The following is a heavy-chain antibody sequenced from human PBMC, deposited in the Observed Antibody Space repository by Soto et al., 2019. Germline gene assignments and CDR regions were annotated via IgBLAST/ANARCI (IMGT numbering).Heavy chain of an antibody. CDR1: GYTFTNYY. V-gene: IGHV1-46*01. D-gene: IGHD3-10*01. CDR3: ARDQSVLLWFGEFPHYYYYYGMDL. J-gene: IGHJ6*02. Sequence: QVQLVQSGAEVKKPGTSVKVSCKASGYTFTNYYIHWVRQAPGQGLEWMGIINPKSGDTTYAQKFQGRITMTGDTSTSTVYMELNSLRSEDTAVYYCARDQSVLLWFGEFPHYYYYYGMDLWGQGTTVTVSS. CDR2: INPKSGDT.